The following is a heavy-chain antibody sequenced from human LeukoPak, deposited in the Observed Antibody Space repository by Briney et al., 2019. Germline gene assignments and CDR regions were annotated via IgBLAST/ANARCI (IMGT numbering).Heavy chain of an antibody. J-gene: IGHJ4*02. CDR2: IYYSGST. Sequence: LETLSLTCTVSGGSISSYYWSWIRQPPGKGLEWIGYIYYSGSTNYNPSLKSRVTISVDTSKNQFSLKLSSVTAADTAVYYCARGEYSYVPYYFDYWGQGTLVTVSS. CDR1: GGSISSYY. D-gene: IGHD5-18*01. CDR3: ARGEYSYVPYYFDY. V-gene: IGHV4-59*01.